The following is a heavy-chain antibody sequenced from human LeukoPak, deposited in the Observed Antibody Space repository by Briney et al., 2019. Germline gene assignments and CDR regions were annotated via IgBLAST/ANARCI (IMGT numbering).Heavy chain of an antibody. CDR1: GYTFISYG. Sequence: ASVKVSFKSPGYTFISYGISWVRQAPGQGLEWMGWISAKNGKTNYAQKVQGRVTMTTDTSTSTAYMELRSLRSDDTAVYYCARDTERENNPDYFYYWGQGTLVTVSS. V-gene: IGHV1-18*01. J-gene: IGHJ4*02. CDR3: ARDTERENNPDYFYY. D-gene: IGHD1/OR15-1a*01. CDR2: ISAKNGKT.